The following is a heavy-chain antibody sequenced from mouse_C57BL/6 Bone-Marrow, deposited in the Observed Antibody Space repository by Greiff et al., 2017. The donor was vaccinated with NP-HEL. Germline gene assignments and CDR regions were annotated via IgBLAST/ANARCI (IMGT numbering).Heavy chain of an antibody. CDR1: GFTFSNYW. Sequence: EVKLEESGGGLVQPGGSMKLSCVASGFTFSNYWMNWVRQSPEKGLEWVAQIRLKSDNYATHYAESVKGRFTISRDESKSSVYLQMNNLRAADTGIYYCTAMVPYFDYWGQGTTLTVSS. J-gene: IGHJ2*01. CDR3: TAMVPYFDY. CDR2: IRLKSDNYAT. D-gene: IGHD2-3*01. V-gene: IGHV6-3*01.